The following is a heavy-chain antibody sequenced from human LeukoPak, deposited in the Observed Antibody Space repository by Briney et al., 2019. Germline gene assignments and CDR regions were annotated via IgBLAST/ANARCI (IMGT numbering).Heavy chain of an antibody. CDR2: ISGSGDNT. D-gene: IGHD3-22*01. J-gene: IGHJ4*02. CDR1: VFAFSNYE. Sequence: PGGSLRLSCTASVFAFSNYEMTWVRQAPGKGLEWVSGISGSGDNTYYADSVKGRFTISRDNSKNTLYVQVNSLGTEDTAAYYCAKGSYYDSSGSFYFDYWGQGTLVTVSS. CDR3: AKGSYYDSSGSFYFDY. V-gene: IGHV3-23*01.